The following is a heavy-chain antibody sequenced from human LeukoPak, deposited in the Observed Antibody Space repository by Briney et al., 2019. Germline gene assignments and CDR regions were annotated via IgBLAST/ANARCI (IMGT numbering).Heavy chain of an antibody. CDR2: IYSGGST. D-gene: IGHD2-2*02. Sequence: GGSLRLSCAASGFTVSSNYMSWVRQAPGKGLEWVSIIYSGGSTHYADSVKGRFTISRDNSKNMLYLQMNSLRAEDTAVYYCAGEYCSSTSCYTPRGAFDIWGQGTMVTVSS. CDR3: AGEYCSSTSCYTPRGAFDI. CDR1: GFTVSSNY. J-gene: IGHJ3*02. V-gene: IGHV3-53*05.